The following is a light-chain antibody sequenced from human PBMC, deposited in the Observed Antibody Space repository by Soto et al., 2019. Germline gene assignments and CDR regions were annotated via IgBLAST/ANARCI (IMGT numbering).Light chain of an antibody. CDR3: PSIDTSGSHHWL. CDR1: SCPKQY. V-gene: IGLV3-25*02. CDR2: KDT. Sequence: SYELTQPPSVSVSPGQTARITCSGDSCPKQYGYWYQQKPGQAPLLVIYKDTERPSGIPERFSGSVSETTVTLTISGVQAEDEADYYCPSIDTSGSHHWLFGGGTKLTVL. J-gene: IGLJ2*01.